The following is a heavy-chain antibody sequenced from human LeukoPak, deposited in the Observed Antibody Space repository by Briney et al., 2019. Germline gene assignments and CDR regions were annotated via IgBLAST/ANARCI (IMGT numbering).Heavy chain of an antibody. Sequence: SETLSLTCSVSGTSISSYHWSWIRQPPGKGLEWIGDIHYSGSTNNNPSLKSRVTISVDTSKNQFSLKLSSVTAADTAGYYCARHAAWFDPWGQGTLVTVSS. J-gene: IGHJ5*02. CDR2: IHYSGST. CDR1: GTSISSYH. D-gene: IGHD6-25*01. V-gene: IGHV4-59*08. CDR3: ARHAAWFDP.